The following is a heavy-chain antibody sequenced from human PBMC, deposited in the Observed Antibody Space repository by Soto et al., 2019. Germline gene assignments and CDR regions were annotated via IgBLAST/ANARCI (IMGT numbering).Heavy chain of an antibody. D-gene: IGHD6-13*01. J-gene: IGHJ6*02. CDR3: ASGSSSWLNYYYYYGMDV. V-gene: IGHV1-18*01. CDR2: ISAYNGDT. CDR1: GYTFTSYG. Sequence: ASVKVSCKASGYTFTSYGISWVRQAPGQGLEWMGWISAYNGDTNYAQKLQGRVTMTTDTSTSTAYMELRSLRSDDTAVYYCASGSSSWLNYYYYYGMDVRGQGTTVTVSS.